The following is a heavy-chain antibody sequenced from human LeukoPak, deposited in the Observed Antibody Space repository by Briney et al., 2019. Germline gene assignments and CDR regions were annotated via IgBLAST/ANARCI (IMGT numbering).Heavy chain of an antibody. D-gene: IGHD5-12*01. Sequence: SETLSLTCAVYGGSSSGYYWSWIRQPPGKGLEWIGEINHSGSTDYNPSLKSRVTISVDTSKNQFSLKLTSVTAADTAVYYCARGGSEYSGYDYWSFDYWAQGTLVTVSS. CDR1: GGSSSGYY. J-gene: IGHJ4*02. V-gene: IGHV4-34*01. CDR3: ARGGSEYSGYDYWSFDY. CDR2: INHSGST.